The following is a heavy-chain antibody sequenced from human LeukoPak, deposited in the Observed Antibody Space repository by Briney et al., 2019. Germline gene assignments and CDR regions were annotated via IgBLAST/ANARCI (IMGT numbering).Heavy chain of an antibody. Sequence: PSETLSLTCTVSGGSLSSGSYYWGWIRQPPGKGLEWIGSIYYSGSIYFSGSSDYNPSLKSRVTISVDTSKNQFSLKLSSVTAADTAVYYCARRLLLWTRTFDYWGQGTLVTVSS. CDR3: ARRLLLWTRTFDY. CDR2: IYFSGSS. CDR1: GGSLSSGSYY. D-gene: IGHD2-2*01. J-gene: IGHJ4*02. V-gene: IGHV4-39*01.